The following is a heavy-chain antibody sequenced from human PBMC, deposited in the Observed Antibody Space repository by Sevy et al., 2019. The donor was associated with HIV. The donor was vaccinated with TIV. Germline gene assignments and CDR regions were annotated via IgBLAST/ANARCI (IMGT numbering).Heavy chain of an antibody. CDR3: AKRAVVGTAPHYYYGMDV. V-gene: IGHV3-30*18. J-gene: IGHJ6*02. CDR1: GFTFSSYG. D-gene: IGHD6-19*01. Sequence: GGSLRLSCAASGFTFSSYGMHWVRQAPGKGLEWVAVISYDGSNKYYAYSVKGRFTISRDNSKNTLYLQMNSLRAEDTAVYYCAKRAVVGTAPHYYYGMDVWGQGTTVTVSS. CDR2: ISYDGSNK.